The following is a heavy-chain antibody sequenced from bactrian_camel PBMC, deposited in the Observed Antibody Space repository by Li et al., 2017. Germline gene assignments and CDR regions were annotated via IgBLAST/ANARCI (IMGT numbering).Heavy chain of an antibody. CDR3: AARQFLWSDLSLNEGVYMY. V-gene: IGHV3S53*01. CDR1: RYSPCM. J-gene: IGHJ4*01. Sequence: HVQLVESGGGSVQAGRSLRLTCVASRYSPCMGWFRQAPGKEEREEVAAFYSVGRTSYADSVKGRFTISRDNAKNTVYLQMNNLKPEDSAMYYCAARQFLWSDLSLNEGVYMYWGQGTQVTVS. CDR2: FYSVGRT. D-gene: IGHD1*01.